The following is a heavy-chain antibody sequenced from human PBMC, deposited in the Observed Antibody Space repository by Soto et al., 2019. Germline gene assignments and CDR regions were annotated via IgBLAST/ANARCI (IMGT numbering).Heavy chain of an antibody. CDR2: INPSGGSR. J-gene: IGHJ4*02. Sequence: EASVKVSCNAAGYPFTGYYTHWVRQAPGQGLEWMGIINPSGGSRSYAQKFQGRVTMTRDTSTSTVYMELSSLRSEDTAVYYCARRHSSGWYYFDYWGQGTLVTVSS. CDR1: GYPFTGYY. V-gene: IGHV1-46*01. CDR3: ARRHSSGWYYFDY. D-gene: IGHD6-19*01.